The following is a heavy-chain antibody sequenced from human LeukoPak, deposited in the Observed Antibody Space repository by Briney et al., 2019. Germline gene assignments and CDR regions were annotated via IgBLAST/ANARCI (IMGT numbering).Heavy chain of an antibody. J-gene: IGHJ3*01. Sequence: PGGSLRLSCAASGFTFNDFAMTWVRQAPGKGLEWVSTIADAGTYYADSVKGRFIISRDNSKNMLYLQLNSLRAEDTAMYYCARNLGPFDVRGHGTMVTVSS. D-gene: IGHD3-16*01. CDR1: GFTFNDFA. V-gene: IGHV3-23*01. CDR3: ARNLGPFDV. CDR2: IADAGT.